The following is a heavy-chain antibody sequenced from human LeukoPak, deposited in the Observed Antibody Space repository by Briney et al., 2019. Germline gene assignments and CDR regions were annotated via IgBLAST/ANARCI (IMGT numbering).Heavy chain of an antibody. Sequence: GASVKVSCKASGYTFTGYYMHWVRQAPGQGLEWMGWINPNSGGTNYAQKCQGRVTMTRDTSISTAYMELSRLRSDDTAVYYCARVNRARRYSSSWGGAFDIWGQGTMVTVSS. CDR1: GYTFTGYY. CDR3: ARVNRARRYSSSWGGAFDI. V-gene: IGHV1-2*02. CDR2: INPNSGGT. D-gene: IGHD6-13*01. J-gene: IGHJ3*02.